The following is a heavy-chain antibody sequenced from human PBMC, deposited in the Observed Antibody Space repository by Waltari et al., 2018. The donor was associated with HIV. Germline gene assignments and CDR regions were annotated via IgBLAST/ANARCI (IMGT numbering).Heavy chain of an antibody. CDR1: GSTFDDYT. Sequence: EVQLVESGGGLVQHGRSRTLSCAASGSTFDDYTMPWVRQVSGKGLEWVSGISWNSDSTGYADSVKGRFTISRDNAKTSLYLQMNSLRTEDTALYYCAKAESFFHPPDYWGQGTLVTVSS. J-gene: IGHJ4*02. D-gene: IGHD1-26*01. CDR3: AKAESFFHPPDY. CDR2: ISWNSDST. V-gene: IGHV3-9*01.